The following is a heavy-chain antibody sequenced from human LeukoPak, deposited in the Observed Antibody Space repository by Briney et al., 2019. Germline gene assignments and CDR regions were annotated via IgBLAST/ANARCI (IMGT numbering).Heavy chain of an antibody. CDR1: KFIFSAYP. CDR2: IDPSGTTI. J-gene: IGHJ4*02. V-gene: IGHV3-48*04. Sequence: GGSLRLSCACATTKFIFSAYPMNWVRQTPGKGLEWLSYIDPSGTTIYYADSVKGRFTVSRDNAKNSLYLQMNSLRAEDTALYYCARGDSMIVVVKGFDSWGQGTLVTVSS. D-gene: IGHD3-22*01. CDR3: ARGDSMIVVVKGFDS.